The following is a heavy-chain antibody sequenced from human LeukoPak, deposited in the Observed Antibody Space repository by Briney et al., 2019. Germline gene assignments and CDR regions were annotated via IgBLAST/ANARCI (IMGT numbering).Heavy chain of an antibody. V-gene: IGHV3-21*01. D-gene: IGHD6-13*01. CDR3: ARDRDPIAAGFDY. CDR2: ISGSSIYI. J-gene: IGHJ4*02. CDR1: GFTFSGYS. Sequence: KPGGSLRLSCAASGFTFSGYSLNWVRQAPGKGLEWVSSISGSSIYIYYADSVKGRFTISRDNANKSLYLQMNSLRAEDTAVYYCARDRDPIAAGFDYWGQGTLVTVSS.